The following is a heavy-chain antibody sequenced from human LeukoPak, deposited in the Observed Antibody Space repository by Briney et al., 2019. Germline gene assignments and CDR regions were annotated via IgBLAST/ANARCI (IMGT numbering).Heavy chain of an antibody. CDR2: INHSGST. D-gene: IGHD6-6*01. V-gene: IGHV4-34*01. Sequence: SETLSLTCAVYGGSFSGYYWSWIRQPPGKGLEWIGEINHSGSTNYNPSLKSRVTISVDTSKNQFSLKLSSVTAADTAVYYCASEYSSSPLPYYYYMDVWGKGTTVTVS. J-gene: IGHJ6*03. CDR3: ASEYSSSPLPYYYYMDV. CDR1: GGSFSGYY.